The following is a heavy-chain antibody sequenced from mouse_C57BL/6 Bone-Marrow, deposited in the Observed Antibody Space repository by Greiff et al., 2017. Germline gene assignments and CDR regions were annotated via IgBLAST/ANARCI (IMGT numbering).Heavy chain of an antibody. CDR3: AAHRWLLLYFDV. D-gene: IGHD2-3*01. Sequence: EVQLQQSGAELVKPGASVKLSCTASGFNIKDYYMHWVKQWTEQGLEWIGRIDPEDGETKYAPKFQGQATITADTSSNTAYLQLSSLTSEDTAVYYCAAHRWLLLYFDVWGTGTTVTVSS. J-gene: IGHJ1*03. CDR1: GFNIKDYY. CDR2: IDPEDGET. V-gene: IGHV14-2*01.